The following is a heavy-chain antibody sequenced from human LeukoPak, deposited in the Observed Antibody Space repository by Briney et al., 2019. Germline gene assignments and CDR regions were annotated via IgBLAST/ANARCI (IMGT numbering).Heavy chain of an antibody. CDR3: AREGYYGSGSPPSLYFDY. V-gene: IGHV3-30-3*01. CDR2: TSSDLNVK. D-gene: IGHD3-10*01. Sequence: GGSLRLSCAASGFTFRYYVIHWVRQAPGKGLEWVAVTSSDLNVKLYADPVKGRFTISRDNSRSTLYLQMNSLRPEDTAIYYCAREGYYGSGSPPSLYFDYWGQGTLVTVSS. CDR1: GFTFRYYV. J-gene: IGHJ4*02.